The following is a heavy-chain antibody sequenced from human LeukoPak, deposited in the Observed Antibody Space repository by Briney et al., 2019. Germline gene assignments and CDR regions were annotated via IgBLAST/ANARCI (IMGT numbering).Heavy chain of an antibody. CDR1: GGTFSSYA. V-gene: IGHV1-69*05. CDR2: IIPIFGTA. CDR3: ARGDDFWSGSDAFDI. J-gene: IGHJ3*02. D-gene: IGHD3-3*01. Sequence: GASVKVSCKASGGTFSSYAISWVRQAPGQGLEWMGGIIPIFGTANYAQKFQGRVTITTDESTSTAYMELSSLRSEDTAVYYCARGDDFWSGSDAFDIWGQGTMVTVSS.